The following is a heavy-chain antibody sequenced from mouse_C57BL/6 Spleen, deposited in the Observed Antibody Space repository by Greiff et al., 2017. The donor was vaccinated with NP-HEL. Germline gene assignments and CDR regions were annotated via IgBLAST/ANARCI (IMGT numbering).Heavy chain of an antibody. CDR2: IDPSDSYT. Sequence: QVQLQQPGAELVKPGASVKLSCKASGYTFTSYWMQWVKQRPGQGLEWIGEIDPSDSYTNYNQKFKGKATLTVDTSSSTAYMQLSSLTSEDSAVYYCARRTVEDYWGQGTTLTVSS. CDR1: GYTFTSYW. D-gene: IGHD1-1*01. V-gene: IGHV1-50*01. J-gene: IGHJ2*01. CDR3: ARRTVEDY.